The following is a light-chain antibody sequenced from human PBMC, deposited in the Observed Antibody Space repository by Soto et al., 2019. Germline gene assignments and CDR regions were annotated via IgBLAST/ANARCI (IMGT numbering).Light chain of an antibody. CDR2: APS. V-gene: IGKV1-39*01. CDR3: QLRNCKPWW. Sequence: IEMTVDLCFLRVIIGERVSISCRASQTISTFLAWYQPPPGKAPNLLIYAPSPLQGGVPSRFSGSGSWSVLTLTVYNLQPGDWASCCSQLRNCKPWWFGLGTKVDNK. J-gene: IGKJ3*01. CDR1: QTISTF.